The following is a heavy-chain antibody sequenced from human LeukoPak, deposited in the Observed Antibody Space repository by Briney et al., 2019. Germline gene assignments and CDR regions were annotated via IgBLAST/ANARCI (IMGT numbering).Heavy chain of an antibody. V-gene: IGHV3-7*01. CDR1: GFTFSRHW. Sequence: PGGSLRLSCAASGFTFSRHWMTWVRQAPGKGLEWVANIKQDGSEKLYVDSVKGRFTISRDNAKNSLYLQMNSLRAEDTAVYYCARDFRFQLDYWGQGTLVTVSS. CDR2: IKQDGSEK. D-gene: IGHD2-2*01. J-gene: IGHJ4*02. CDR3: ARDFRFQLDY.